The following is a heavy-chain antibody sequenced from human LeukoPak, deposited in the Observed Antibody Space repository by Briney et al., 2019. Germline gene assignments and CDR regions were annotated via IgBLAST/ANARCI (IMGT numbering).Heavy chain of an antibody. J-gene: IGHJ4*02. Sequence: GRSLRLSCAASGFTFSSYGMHWVRQAPGKGLEWVAVISYDGSNKYYADSVKGQFTISRDNSKNTLYLQMNSLRAEDTAVYYCAKTTVYSSSWYYFDYWGQGTLVTVSS. V-gene: IGHV3-30*18. CDR3: AKTTVYSSSWYYFDY. CDR1: GFTFSSYG. D-gene: IGHD6-13*01. CDR2: ISYDGSNK.